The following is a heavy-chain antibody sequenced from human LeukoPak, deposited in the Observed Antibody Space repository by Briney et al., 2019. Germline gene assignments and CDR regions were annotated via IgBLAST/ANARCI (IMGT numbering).Heavy chain of an antibody. V-gene: IGHV4-59*08. Sequence: KTSETLSLTCTVSGGSISSYYWSWIRQPPGKGLEWIGYIYHSGSTNYNPSLKSRVTISGDTSKNQFSLKLSSVTAADTAVYYCARYGSGSYYQPFDYWGQGTLVTVSS. D-gene: IGHD3-10*01. CDR1: GGSISSYY. CDR2: IYHSGST. J-gene: IGHJ4*02. CDR3: ARYGSGSYYQPFDY.